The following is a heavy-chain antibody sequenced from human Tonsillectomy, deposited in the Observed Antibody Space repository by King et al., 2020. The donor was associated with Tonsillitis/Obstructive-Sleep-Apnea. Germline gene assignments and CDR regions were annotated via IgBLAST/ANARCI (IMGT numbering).Heavy chain of an antibody. CDR2: IYYSGGT. CDR1: GGSISSYY. CDR3: ARDGAVMNAFDI. D-gene: IGHD2-8*01. J-gene: IGHJ3*02. Sequence: VQLQESGPGLVKPSETLSLTCTVSGGSISSYYWSWIRQPPGKGLECIGYIYYSGGTNYNPSLKSRVTISVDTSKNQVSLKLSSVTAADTAVYYCARDGAVMNAFDIWGQGTMVTVSS. V-gene: IGHV4-59*01.